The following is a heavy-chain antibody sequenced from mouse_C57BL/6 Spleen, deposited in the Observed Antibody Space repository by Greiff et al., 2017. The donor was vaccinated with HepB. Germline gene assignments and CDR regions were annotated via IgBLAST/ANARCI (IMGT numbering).Heavy chain of an antibody. CDR1: GYAFSSSW. V-gene: IGHV1-82*01. CDR2: IYPGDGAT. CDR3: ARNALAN. J-gene: IGHJ3*01. Sequence: QVQLQQSGPELVKPGASVKISCKASGYAFSSSWMNWVKQRPGTGLERIGRIYPGDGATNYNGKFKGKATLTADKSSSPADMQLSSRTSEDSAVYFCARNALANWGQGTRVTVSA.